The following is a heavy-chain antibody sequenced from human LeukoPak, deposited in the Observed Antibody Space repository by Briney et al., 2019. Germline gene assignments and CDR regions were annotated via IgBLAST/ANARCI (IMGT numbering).Heavy chain of an antibody. D-gene: IGHD3-22*01. V-gene: IGHV3-64D*09. CDR2: ISSNGGST. CDR1: GFTFSNYA. Sequence: GGSLRLSCSASGFTFSNYAMHWVRQAAGKGLEYVSAISSNGGSTYYADSLKGRFTISRDNSKNTLYLQMSSLRAEDTAVYYCVKDYDSSGYYSSCDYWGQGTLVTVSS. J-gene: IGHJ4*02. CDR3: VKDYDSSGYYSSCDY.